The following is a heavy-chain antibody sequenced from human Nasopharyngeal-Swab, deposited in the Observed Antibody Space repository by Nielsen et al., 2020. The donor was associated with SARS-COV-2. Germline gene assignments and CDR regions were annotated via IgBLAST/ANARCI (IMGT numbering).Heavy chain of an antibody. D-gene: IGHD3-22*01. CDR3: ARTYYYDSSGSGN. CDR2: IFSNDEK. Sequence: WICQPPWKALEWLSHIFSNDEKSYSTSLRSRLTSSKDTSKSQVVLTMTNMDTVDTATYYCARTYYYDSSGSGNWGQGTLVTVSS. J-gene: IGHJ4*02. V-gene: IGHV2-26*01.